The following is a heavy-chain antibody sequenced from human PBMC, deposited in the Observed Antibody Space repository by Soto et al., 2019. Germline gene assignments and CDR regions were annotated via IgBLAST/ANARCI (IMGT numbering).Heavy chain of an antibody. J-gene: IGHJ4*02. CDR2: ISSSSSYI. V-gene: IGHV3-21*01. Sequence: LRLSCAASGFTFSSYSMNWVRQAPGKGLEWVSSISSSSSYIYYADSVKGRFTISRDNAKNSLYLQMNSLRAEDTAVYYCARELLASSSLFSFHYCGQGTLVTVYS. CDR1: GFTFSSYS. D-gene: IGHD6-19*01. CDR3: ARELLASSSLFSFHY.